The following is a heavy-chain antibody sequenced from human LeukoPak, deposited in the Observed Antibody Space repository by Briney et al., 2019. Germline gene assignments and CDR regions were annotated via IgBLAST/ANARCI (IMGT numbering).Heavy chain of an antibody. CDR3: ARTYGDYANFDY. Sequence: GGSLRLSCAASGFTFSSYGMHWVRQAPGKGLEWVAFIRYDGSNKYYADSVKGRFTISRDNSKNTLYLQMNSLRAEDTAVYYCARTYGDYANFDYWGQGTLVTVSS. CDR1: GFTFSSYG. CDR2: IRYDGSNK. D-gene: IGHD4-17*01. V-gene: IGHV3-30*02. J-gene: IGHJ4*02.